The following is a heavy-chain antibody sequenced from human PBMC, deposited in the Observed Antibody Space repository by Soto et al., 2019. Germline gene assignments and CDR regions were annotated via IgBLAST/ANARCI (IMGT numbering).Heavy chain of an antibody. Sequence: QVQLVQSGAEVKKPGASVKVSCKASGYTFTSDAMHWVRQAPGQRLEWMGWINAGNGNTKYSQKFQGRVTITRDTSASTAYMEVSSLRSEDTAVYYCARGASPLIDYWGQGTLVTVSS. CDR3: ARGASPLIDY. J-gene: IGHJ4*02. CDR2: INAGNGNT. CDR1: GYTFTSDA. D-gene: IGHD1-26*01. V-gene: IGHV1-3*01.